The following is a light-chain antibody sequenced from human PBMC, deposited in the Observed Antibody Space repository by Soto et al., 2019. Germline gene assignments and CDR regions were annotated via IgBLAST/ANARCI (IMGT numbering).Light chain of an antibody. CDR1: QSVSSY. J-gene: IGKJ2*02. CDR2: DAS. Sequence: EIVLTQSPATLSLSPGDRATLSCRASQSVSSYLAWYQHKPGQAPRLLIYDASSRATGIPARFSGRGSGTDFTLTISSLEPEDFAVYYCQQRAKWPSTFGPGTKVEMK. V-gene: IGKV3-11*01. CDR3: QQRAKWPST.